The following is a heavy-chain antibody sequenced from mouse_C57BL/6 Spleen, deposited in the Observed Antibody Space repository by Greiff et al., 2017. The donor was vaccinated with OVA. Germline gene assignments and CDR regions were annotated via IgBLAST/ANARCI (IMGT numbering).Heavy chain of an antibody. D-gene: IGHD1-1*01. V-gene: IGHV1-55*01. CDR2: IYPGSGST. CDR3: GYYYGSSLYFDV. Sequence: QVQLHQPGAELVKPGASVKMSCKASGYTFTSYWITWVKQRPGQGLEWIGDIYPGSGSTNYNEKFKSKATLTVDTSSSTAYMQLSSLTSEDSAVYYCGYYYGSSLYFDVWGTGTTVTVSS. CDR1: GYTFTSYW. J-gene: IGHJ1*03.